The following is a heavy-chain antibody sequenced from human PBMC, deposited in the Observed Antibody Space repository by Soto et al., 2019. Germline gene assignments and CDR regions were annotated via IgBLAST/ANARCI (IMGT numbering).Heavy chain of an antibody. Sequence: GGSLRLSCAASGFTFSSYAISWVRQAPGKGLEWVSANSGSGGSKLNDASLKCRFTISRDNPKSTLYLQMNSLRAEDTAVYYCAKVGSGWLDYWGQGTLVTVSS. CDR3: AKVGSGWLDY. CDR1: GFTFSSYA. D-gene: IGHD6-19*01. CDR2: NSGSGGSK. J-gene: IGHJ4*02. V-gene: IGHV3-23*01.